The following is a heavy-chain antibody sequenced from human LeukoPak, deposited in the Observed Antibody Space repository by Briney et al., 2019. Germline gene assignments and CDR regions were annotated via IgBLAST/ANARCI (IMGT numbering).Heavy chain of an antibody. CDR1: GYTFITYT. V-gene: IGHV1-3*01. D-gene: IGHD1-1*01. Sequence: GASVKVSCKASGYTFITYTMNWVRQAPGERLEWMGRISAGDGNTVYSQKFQGRVTISRDTSASTAYMELSTLRSEDTAVYYCARDGMSQAPYAMDIWGQGTTVTVSS. J-gene: IGHJ6*02. CDR2: ISAGDGNT. CDR3: ARDGMSQAPYAMDI.